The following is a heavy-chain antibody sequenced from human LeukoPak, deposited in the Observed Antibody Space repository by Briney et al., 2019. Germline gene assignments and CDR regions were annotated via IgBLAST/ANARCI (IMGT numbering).Heavy chain of an antibody. V-gene: IGHV3-9*01. CDR1: GFTFDDYA. D-gene: IGHD3-22*01. CDR3: AKDASPHYYDSSGYYPYYFDY. CDR2: ISWNSGSV. Sequence: GGSLRLSCAASGFTFDDYAMDWVRQAPGKGLEWVSGISWNSGSVGYADSVKGRFTISRDNAKNSLYLQMNSLRAEDTAFYYCAKDASPHYYDSSGYYPYYFDYWGQGTLVTVSS. J-gene: IGHJ4*02.